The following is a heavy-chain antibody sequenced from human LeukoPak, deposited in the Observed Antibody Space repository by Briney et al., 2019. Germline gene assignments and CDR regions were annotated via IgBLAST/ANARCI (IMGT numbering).Heavy chain of an antibody. CDR1: GFTVSSNY. CDR2: IYSGGST. J-gene: IGHJ3*02. D-gene: IGHD6-19*01. Sequence: PGGLLRLSCAASGFTVSSNYMSWVRQAPGKGLEWVSVIYSGGSTYYADSVKGRFTISRDNSKNTLYLQMNSLRAEDTAVYYCARGPSPAQEQWPGDAFDIWGQGTMVTVSS. V-gene: IGHV3-53*01. CDR3: ARGPSPAQEQWPGDAFDI.